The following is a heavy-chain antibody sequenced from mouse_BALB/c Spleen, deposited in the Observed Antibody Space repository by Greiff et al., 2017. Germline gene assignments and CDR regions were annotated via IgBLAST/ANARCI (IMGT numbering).Heavy chain of an antibody. Sequence: EVQLVESGGGLVKPGGSLKLSCAASGFTFSDYYMYWVRQTPEKRLEWVATISDGGSYTYYPDSVKGRFTISRDNAKNNLYLQMSSLKSEDTAMYYCARGRYDYGGAMDYWGQGTSVTVSS. J-gene: IGHJ4*01. D-gene: IGHD2-4*01. CDR3: ARGRYDYGGAMDY. V-gene: IGHV5-4*02. CDR1: GFTFSDYY. CDR2: ISDGGSYT.